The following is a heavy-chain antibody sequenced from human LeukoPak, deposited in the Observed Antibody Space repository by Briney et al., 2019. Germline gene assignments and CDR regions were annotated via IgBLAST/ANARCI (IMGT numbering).Heavy chain of an antibody. CDR3: ARSLGLGGSGSYNPYQQYYFDY. V-gene: IGHV4-4*02. J-gene: IGHJ4*02. CDR2: IYYSGIT. CDR1: GGSISSSNW. D-gene: IGHD3-10*01. Sequence: KSSETLSLTCAVSGGSISSSNWWSWVRQPPGKGLEWIGYIYYSGITNYNPSLKSRVTISVDTSKNQFSLKLSSVTAADTAVYYCARSLGLGGSGSYNPYQQYYFDYWGQGTLVTVSS.